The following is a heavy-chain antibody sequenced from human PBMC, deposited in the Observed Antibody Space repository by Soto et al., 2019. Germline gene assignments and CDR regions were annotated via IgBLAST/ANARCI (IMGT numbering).Heavy chain of an antibody. CDR3: AKDGDYDSYGYYYPGRSKTYFGMDV. D-gene: IGHD3-22*01. Sequence: SETLSLTCTVSGGSISSGDYYWSWIRQPPGRGLEWIGYIYYSGSTYYNPSLKSRLTISVDTSNNQFSLKLSSVTAADTAVYFCAKDGDYDSYGYYYPGRSKTYFGMDVWGLGTTVTVSS. CDR1: GGSISSGDYY. V-gene: IGHV4-30-4*01. CDR2: IYYSGST. J-gene: IGHJ6*02.